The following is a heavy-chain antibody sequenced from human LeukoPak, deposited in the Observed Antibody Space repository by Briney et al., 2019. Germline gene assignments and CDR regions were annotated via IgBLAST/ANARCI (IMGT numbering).Heavy chain of an antibody. J-gene: IGHJ4*02. CDR2: ISYDGSNK. CDR3: AKDLSSSWPSFDY. D-gene: IGHD6-13*01. CDR1: GFTFSSYG. V-gene: IGHV3-30*18. Sequence: GRSLGLSCAASGFTFSSYGMHWVRQAPGKGLEWVAVISYDGSNKYYADSVKGRFTISRDNSKNTLYLQMNSLRAEDTAVYYCAKDLSSSWPSFDYWGQGTLVTVSS.